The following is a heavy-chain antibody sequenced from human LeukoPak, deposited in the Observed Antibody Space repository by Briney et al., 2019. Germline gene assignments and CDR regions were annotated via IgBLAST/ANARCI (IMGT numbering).Heavy chain of an antibody. V-gene: IGHV3-11*04. J-gene: IGHJ4*02. CDR1: GFTFRDSA. CDR2: ISFSGDNT. CDR3: ASFGDY. D-gene: IGHD3-10*01. Sequence: PGGSLRLSCAASGFTFRDSAMSWVRQAPGKGLEWVLLISFSGDNTYYADSVKGRFTISRDNAKNSLSLQMNSLKAEDTAVYYCASFGDYWGRGTLVTVSS.